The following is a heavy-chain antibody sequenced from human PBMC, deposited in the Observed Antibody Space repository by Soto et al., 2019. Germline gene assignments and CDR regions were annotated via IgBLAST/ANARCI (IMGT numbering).Heavy chain of an antibody. CDR1: GFTFSNVW. CDR2: IKRRADGGTT. J-gene: IGHJ4*02. Sequence: EVQLVESGGGLVKPGGSLSLSCAASGFTFSNVWMSWVRQAPGKGLEWVGRIKRRADGGTTDYATPVRGRFTVSRDDSKNTLYLQMNSLKTEDTAVYYCTAGYCSGGSCYSVVYWGQGTLVTVSS. CDR3: TAGYCSGGSCYSVVY. V-gene: IGHV3-15*01. D-gene: IGHD2-15*01.